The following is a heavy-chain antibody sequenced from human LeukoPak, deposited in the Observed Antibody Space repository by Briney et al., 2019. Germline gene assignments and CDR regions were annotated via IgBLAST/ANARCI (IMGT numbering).Heavy chain of an antibody. CDR3: ARRRGFVAKTLDY. CDR1: GGSFSGYY. D-gene: IGHD2-15*01. CDR2: INHSGST. Sequence: SETLSLTCAVYGGSFSGYYWSWIRQPPGKWLEWIGEINHSGSTNYNPSLKSRVTISVDTSKNQFSLKLSSVTAADTAVYYCARRRGFVAKTLDYWGQGTLVTVSS. V-gene: IGHV4-34*01. J-gene: IGHJ4*02.